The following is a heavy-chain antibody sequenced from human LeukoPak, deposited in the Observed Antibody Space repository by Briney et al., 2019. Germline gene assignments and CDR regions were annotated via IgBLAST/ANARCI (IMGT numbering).Heavy chain of an antibody. CDR3: ARGHGQYCGGDCLPSDI. CDR2: INSDGGST. CDR1: GFTFSTYW. D-gene: IGHD2-21*02. Sequence: TGGSLRLSCAASGFTFSTYWMHWVRQAPGEGLVWVSRINSDGGSTSHADSVKGRFAISRDNAKNTLYLQMNSLRAEDTAVYYCARGHGQYCGGDCLPSDIWGQGTMVTVSS. J-gene: IGHJ3*02. V-gene: IGHV3-74*01.